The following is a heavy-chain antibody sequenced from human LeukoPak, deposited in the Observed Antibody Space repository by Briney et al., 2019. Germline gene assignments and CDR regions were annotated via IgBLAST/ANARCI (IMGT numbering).Heavy chain of an antibody. CDR3: ARYGTVTTDFDY. D-gene: IGHD4-17*01. CDR1: GGTFSSYA. J-gene: IGHJ4*02. Sequence: ASVKVSCKASGGTFSSYAISWARQAPGQGLEWMGWNNPNSGGTFYAQKFQGRVSMTRDTSISTAYMELNRLRSDDTAVYYCARYGTVTTDFDYWGQGTLVTVSS. V-gene: IGHV1-2*02. CDR2: NNPNSGGT.